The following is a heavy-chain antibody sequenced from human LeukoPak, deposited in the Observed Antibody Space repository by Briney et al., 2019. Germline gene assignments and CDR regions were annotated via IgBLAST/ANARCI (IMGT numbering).Heavy chain of an antibody. CDR1: GFTFSSHS. CDR3: AKDWSGLIGGGAFDI. CDR2: ISSSSSTI. D-gene: IGHD3-3*01. J-gene: IGHJ3*02. Sequence: PGGSLRLSCAASGFTFSSHSMNWVRQAPGKGLEWLSYISSSSSTIYYADSVKGRFTISRDNAKNSLYLQMNSLRAEDTALYYCAKDWSGLIGGGAFDIWGQGTMVTVSS. V-gene: IGHV3-48*04.